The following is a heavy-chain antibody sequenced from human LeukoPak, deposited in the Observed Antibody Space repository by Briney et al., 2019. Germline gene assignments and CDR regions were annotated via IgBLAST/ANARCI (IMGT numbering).Heavy chain of an antibody. D-gene: IGHD3-10*01. CDR3: WQGAYYYGSGSYYEIPGG. CDR2: INSDGSST. CDR1: GFTFSSYW. Sequence: HSGGSLRLSCAASGFTFSSYWMHWVRQAPGKGLVWVSRINSDGSSTSYADSVKGRFTISGDNAKNTLYLQMNSLRAEDTAVYYCWQGAYYYGSGSYYEIPGGWGQGTLVTVSS. J-gene: IGHJ4*02. V-gene: IGHV3-74*01.